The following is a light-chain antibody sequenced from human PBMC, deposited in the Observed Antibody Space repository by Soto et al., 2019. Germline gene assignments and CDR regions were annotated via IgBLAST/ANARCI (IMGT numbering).Light chain of an antibody. J-gene: IGKJ3*01. CDR3: QQYNNWHFT. CDR1: QSISSN. Sequence: EIVMTQSPATLSVSPGERATLSCRASQSISSNLAWYQQKPGQAPRLLMFRTSSRATGFPARFSGSGSGTEFNLTISSLQSEDFAVYYCQQYNNWHFTFGPGTKVDIK. CDR2: RTS. V-gene: IGKV3-15*01.